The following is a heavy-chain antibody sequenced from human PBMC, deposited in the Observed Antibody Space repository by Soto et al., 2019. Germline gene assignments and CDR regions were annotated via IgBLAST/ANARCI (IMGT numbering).Heavy chain of an antibody. V-gene: IGHV1-69*13. CDR1: GGTFSSYA. J-gene: IGHJ4*02. CDR2: IIPIFGTA. Sequence: SVKVSCKASGGTFSSYAISWVRQAPGQGLEWMGGIIPIFGTANYAQKFQGRVTITADESTSTAYMELSSLRSEDTAVYYCALEMATTSGIFDYWGQGALVTVSS. D-gene: IGHD3-10*01. CDR3: ALEMATTSGIFDY.